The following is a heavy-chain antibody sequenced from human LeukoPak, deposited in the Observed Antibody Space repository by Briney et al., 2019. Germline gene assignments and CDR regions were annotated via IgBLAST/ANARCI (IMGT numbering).Heavy chain of an antibody. J-gene: IGHJ5*02. CDR1: GGSFNGYY. V-gene: IGHV4-34*01. CDR3: ARLAIMDYYESSGYTT. D-gene: IGHD3-22*01. CDR2: INHSGSN. Sequence: SESLSLTCAVYGGSFNGYYWSWIRQPPGKGLEWIGEINHSGSNSYNPSLKSRVTISIDTSKNQFSLKLSSVTAADTAVYYCARLAIMDYYESSGYTTWGQGTLVTVSS.